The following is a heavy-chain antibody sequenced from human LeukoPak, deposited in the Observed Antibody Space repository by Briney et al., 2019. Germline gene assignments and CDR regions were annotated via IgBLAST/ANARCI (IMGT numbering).Heavy chain of an antibody. CDR3: ARTHDPHGTYYPDYYYGMDV. CDR2: MNPNSDNT. CDR1: GYIFTSYD. V-gene: IGHV1-8*01. D-gene: IGHD1-26*01. J-gene: IGHJ6*02. Sequence: ASVKVSCKASGYIFTSYDINWVRQAPGQGLEWMAWMNPNSDNTAYAQKFQGRVTLTRNTSISTAYMELGSLTSEDTAVYYCARTHDPHGTYYPDYYYGMDVWGQGTTVTVSS.